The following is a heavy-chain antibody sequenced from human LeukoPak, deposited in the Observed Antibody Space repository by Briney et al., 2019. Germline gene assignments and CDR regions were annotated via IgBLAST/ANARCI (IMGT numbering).Heavy chain of an antibody. D-gene: IGHD6-19*01. CDR3: ARWGRIGSGWPRGGLDY. Sequence: PGGSVRLSCAASGFTVSSNYMSWVRQAPGQGLEWVSVIYSGGSTSNADSVKDRFTISRDNSTITPSLQMNSRRAEDTPVYYCARWGRIGSGWPRGGLDYWGQGTLVTVSS. CDR2: IYSGGST. V-gene: IGHV3-53*01. CDR1: GFTVSSNY. J-gene: IGHJ4*02.